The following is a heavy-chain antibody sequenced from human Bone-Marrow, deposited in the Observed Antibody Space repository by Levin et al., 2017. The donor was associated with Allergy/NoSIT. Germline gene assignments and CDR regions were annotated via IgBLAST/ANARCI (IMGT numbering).Heavy chain of an antibody. CDR3: ARGDYSGSYSADWFDP. D-gene: IGHD1-26*01. V-gene: IGHV1-8*01. CDR2: MNPNSGNT. Sequence: GESLKISCKASGYTFTSYDINWVRQATGQGLEWMGWMNPNSGNTGYAQKFQGRVTMTRNTSISTAYMELSSLRSEDTAVYYCARGDYSGSYSADWFDPWGQGTLVTVSS. J-gene: IGHJ5*02. CDR1: GYTFTSYD.